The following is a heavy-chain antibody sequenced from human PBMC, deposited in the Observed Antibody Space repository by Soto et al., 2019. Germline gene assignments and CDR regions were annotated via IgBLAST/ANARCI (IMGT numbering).Heavy chain of an antibody. V-gene: IGHV3-23*01. Sequence: EVQLLESGGGLVQPGGSLRLSCAASGFTFSSYAMSWVRRAPGEGLEWVSAISGSGGSTYYADYVKGRFTISRDNSKNTLYLQMNSVRAEDTAVYYCAKDSRFDWLGGWDYYYYYGMDVWGQGTTVTVSS. CDR3: AKDSRFDWLGGWDYYYYYGMDV. CDR2: ISGSGGST. D-gene: IGHD3-9*01. CDR1: GFTFSSYA. J-gene: IGHJ6*02.